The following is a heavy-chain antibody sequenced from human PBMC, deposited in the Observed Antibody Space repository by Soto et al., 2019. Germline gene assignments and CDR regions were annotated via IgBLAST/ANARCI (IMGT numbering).Heavy chain of an antibody. J-gene: IGHJ6*03. CDR2: ISGSGGST. D-gene: IGHD4-4*01. V-gene: IGHV3-23*01. CDR3: AKESLFYSNYYYYYYMDV. Sequence: HPGGSLRLSCAASGFTFSSYAMSWVRQAPGKGLEWVSAISGSGGSTYYADSVKGRFTISRDNSKNTLYLQMNSLRAEDTAVYYCAKESLFYSNYYYYYYMDVWGKGTTVTVSS. CDR1: GFTFSSYA.